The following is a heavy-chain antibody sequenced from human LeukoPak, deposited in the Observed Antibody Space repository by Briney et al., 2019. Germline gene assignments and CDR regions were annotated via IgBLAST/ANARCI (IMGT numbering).Heavy chain of an antibody. J-gene: IGHJ4*02. CDR1: RFIFGAYG. CDR2: IRFDGSNT. D-gene: IGHD6-13*01. V-gene: IGHV3-30*02. CDR3: AKDIYSSSWQSSGYLDY. Sequence: GGSLRLSCAASRFIFGAYGMHWVRQAPGKGLEWVAFIRFDGSNTYYADSVKGRFTISRDNSKSTLYLQMNSLRTEDTAVYYCAKDIYSSSWQSSGYLDYWGQGTLVTVSS.